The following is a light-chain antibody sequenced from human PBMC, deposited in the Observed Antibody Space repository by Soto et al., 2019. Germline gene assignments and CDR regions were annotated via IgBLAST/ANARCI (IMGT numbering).Light chain of an antibody. V-gene: IGKV3-20*01. CDR1: QSVSSY. J-gene: IGKJ1*01. Sequence: EIMLTQSPATLSLSPGERATLSCRASQSVSSYLAWYQQKPGQAPRLLLFGASIRDTGIPDRFSGSGSGTDFTLTISRLEPEDFAVYHCQQYGSSPTTFGQGTKVDI. CDR3: QQYGSSPTT. CDR2: GAS.